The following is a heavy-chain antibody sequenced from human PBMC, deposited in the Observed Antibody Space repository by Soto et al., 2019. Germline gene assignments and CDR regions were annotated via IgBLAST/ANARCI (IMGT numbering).Heavy chain of an antibody. V-gene: IGHV4-30-4*01. CDR1: GGSISSGDYY. CDR2: IYYSGST. J-gene: IGHJ5*02. D-gene: IGHD5-12*01. Sequence: PSETLSLTCAVYGGSISSGDYYWSWIRQPPGKGLEWIGYIYYSGSTYYNPSLKSRVTISVDTSKNQFSLKLSSVTAADTAVYYCARHLHVDIVATIFGGYNWFDPWGQGTLVTVSS. CDR3: ARHLHVDIVATIFGGYNWFDP.